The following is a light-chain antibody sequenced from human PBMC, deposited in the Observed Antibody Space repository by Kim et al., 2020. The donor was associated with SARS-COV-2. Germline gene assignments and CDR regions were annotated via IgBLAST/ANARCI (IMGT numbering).Light chain of an antibody. J-gene: IGLJ3*02. CDR1: SSDIGAYNY. V-gene: IGLV2-14*01. CDR2: EVT. CDR3: TSYTSGNAWV. Sequence: GQSITISCTGTSSDIGAYNYVSWGQQHPGKAPKVIIFEVTKRPSGVSNRFSGSKSANTASLTISGLQAEDEADYYCTSYTSGNAWVFGGGTKVTVL.